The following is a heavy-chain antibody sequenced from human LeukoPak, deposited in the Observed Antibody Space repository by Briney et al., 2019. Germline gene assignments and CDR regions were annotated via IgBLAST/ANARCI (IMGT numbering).Heavy chain of an antibody. CDR2: ISAYDGNT. J-gene: IGHJ4*02. D-gene: IGHD3-22*01. CDR1: GYTFTSYG. CDR3: ARLVNYYDSSGYYPDY. Sequence: ASVKVSCKASGYTFTSYGISWVRQAPGQGLEWMGWISAYDGNTNYAQKLQGRVTMTTDTSTSTAYMELRSLRSDDTAVYYCARLVNYYDSSGYYPDYWGQGTLVTVSS. V-gene: IGHV1-18*01.